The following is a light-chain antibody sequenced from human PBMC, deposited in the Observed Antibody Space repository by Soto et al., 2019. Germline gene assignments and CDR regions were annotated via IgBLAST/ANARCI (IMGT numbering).Light chain of an antibody. V-gene: IGKV1-33*01. CDR2: DAS. CDR3: QQYDNLVT. J-gene: IGKJ1*01. CDR1: QAISTY. Sequence: DIQMTQSPSSLSASVGDIVTITCQASQAISTYLNWYQQKPGKAPKLLIYDASNLETGVPSRFSGSGSGTDFTFTISSLQPEDIATYYCQQYDNLVTFGQGTKVEIK.